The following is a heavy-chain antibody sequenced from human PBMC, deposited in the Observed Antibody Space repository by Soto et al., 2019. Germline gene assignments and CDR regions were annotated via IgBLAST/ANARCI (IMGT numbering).Heavy chain of an antibody. D-gene: IGHD3-10*01. Sequence: ASVKVSCKTSGYTFNIYTIACVVQAPGQGLEWLGWISPDDGNTEYEQKFQGRVTMTADTLTNNAYLELRSLKSDDTAIYYCARVEAPFGESLHWGQGTPVTVSS. CDR2: ISPDDGNT. J-gene: IGHJ4*02. CDR1: GYTFNIYT. CDR3: ARVEAPFGESLH. V-gene: IGHV1-18*01.